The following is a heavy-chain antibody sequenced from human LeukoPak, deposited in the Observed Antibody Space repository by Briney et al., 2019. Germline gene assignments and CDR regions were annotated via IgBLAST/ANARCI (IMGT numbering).Heavy chain of an antibody. CDR2: ISGSGGST. CDR1: GFTFSSYA. V-gene: IGHV3-23*01. CDR3: AKDLWFGELQDY. D-gene: IGHD3-10*01. Sequence: GGSLGLSCAASGFTFSSYAMSWVRQAPGKGLEWVSAISGSGGSTYYADSVKGRFTISRDNSKNTLYLQMNSLRAEDTAVYYCAKDLWFGELQDYWGQGTLVTVSS. J-gene: IGHJ4*02.